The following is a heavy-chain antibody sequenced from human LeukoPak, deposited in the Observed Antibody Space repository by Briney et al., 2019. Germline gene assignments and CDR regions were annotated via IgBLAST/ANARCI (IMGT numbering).Heavy chain of an antibody. CDR3: AILGGPDSSGWYVVDY. Sequence: ASVKVPCKASGYTFTSYGISWVRQAPGQGLEWMGWISAYNGNTNYAQKLQGRVTMTTDTSTSTAYMELRSLRSDDTAVYYCAILGGPDSSGWYVVDYWGQGTLVTVSS. CDR2: ISAYNGNT. D-gene: IGHD6-19*01. J-gene: IGHJ4*02. V-gene: IGHV1-18*04. CDR1: GYTFTSYG.